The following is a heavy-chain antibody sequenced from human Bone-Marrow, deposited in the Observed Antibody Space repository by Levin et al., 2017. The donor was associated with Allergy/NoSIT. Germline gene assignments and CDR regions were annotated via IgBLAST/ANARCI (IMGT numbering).Heavy chain of an antibody. V-gene: IGHV3-21*01. D-gene: IGHD3-3*01. CDR2: ISGSGSTL. Sequence: GGSLRLSCAASGFTLSSHSMNWFRQTPGKGLEWVSSISGSGSTLSYADSVRGRFSISRDNAKNSLYLQMNSLRAEDTAVYFCARRLYYEFLVDVWGPGTTVAVSS. J-gene: IGHJ6*02. CDR3: ARRLYYEFLVDV. CDR1: GFTLSSHS.